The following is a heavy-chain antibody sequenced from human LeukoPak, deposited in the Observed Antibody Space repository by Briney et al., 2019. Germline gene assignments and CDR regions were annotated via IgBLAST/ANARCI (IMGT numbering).Heavy chain of an antibody. CDR1: GFTFSTYE. V-gene: IGHV3-48*03. CDR3: ATVYSGYYTYYFDY. D-gene: IGHD3-22*01. Sequence: GGSLRLSCAASGFTFSTYEMNWVRQAPGKGLEWVSYISTGGSIIYYADSVKGRFTISRDNAQNSLYLQMNSLRAEDTAVYYCATVYSGYYTYYFDYWGQGTLVTVSS. J-gene: IGHJ4*02. CDR2: ISTGGSII.